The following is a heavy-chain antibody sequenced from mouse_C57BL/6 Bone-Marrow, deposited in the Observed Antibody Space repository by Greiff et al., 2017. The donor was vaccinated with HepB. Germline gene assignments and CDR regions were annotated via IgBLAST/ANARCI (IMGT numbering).Heavy chain of an antibody. CDR3: ARSTMVTRAY. J-gene: IGHJ3*01. CDR2: IYPRSGNT. V-gene: IGHV1-81*01. CDR1: GYTFTSYG. Sequence: VKLMESGAELARPGASVKLSCKASGYTFTSYGLSWVKQRTGQGLEWIGEIYPRSGNTYYNEKFKGKATLTADKSSSTAYMELRSLTSEDSAVYFCARSTMVTRAYWGQGTLVTVSA. D-gene: IGHD2-2*01.